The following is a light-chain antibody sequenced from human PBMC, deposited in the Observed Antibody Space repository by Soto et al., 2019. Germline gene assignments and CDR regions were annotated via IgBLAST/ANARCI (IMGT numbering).Light chain of an antibody. CDR1: QSVSSNS. V-gene: IGKV3-20*01. J-gene: IGKJ4*01. CDR3: QQYGSSPLT. Sequence: IVLTQSPGTLSLSPGEGDTLSCRAIQSVSSNSLAWYQHKPRHAPRLLSYGASTRANDITDRFSGSGSGTEFALTIKRLEPEDVAVYYCQQYGSSPLTFRGATKVEIK. CDR2: GAS.